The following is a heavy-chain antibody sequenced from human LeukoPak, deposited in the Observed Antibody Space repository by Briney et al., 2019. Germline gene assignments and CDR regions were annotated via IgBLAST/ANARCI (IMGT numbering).Heavy chain of an antibody. CDR2: IIPIFGTA. CDR3: ARDLEVPEYSSSWLPFDY. CDR1: GGTFSSYA. Sequence: SVKVSCKASGGTFSSYAISWVRQAPGRGLEWMGRIIPIFGTANYAQKFQGRVTITTDESTSTAYMELSSLRSEDTAVYYCARDLEVPEYSSSWLPFDYWGQGTLVTVSS. D-gene: IGHD6-13*01. J-gene: IGHJ4*02. V-gene: IGHV1-69*05.